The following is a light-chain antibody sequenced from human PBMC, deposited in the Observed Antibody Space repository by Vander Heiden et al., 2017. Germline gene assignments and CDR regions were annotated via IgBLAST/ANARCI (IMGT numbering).Light chain of an antibody. V-gene: IGLV1-40*01. CDR2: DNY. CDR3: QSYDDSLGIVI. CDR1: SSNIGADYV. J-gene: IGLJ2*01. Sequence: QSVLAQPPSASGAPRQSVTVACTGGSSNIGADYVVPWYQQLPGTAPKLLIYDNYNRPSGVPHRFSAAKSGTSAFLAITGLQAEDEADYYCQSYDDSLGIVIFGGGTKLTVL.